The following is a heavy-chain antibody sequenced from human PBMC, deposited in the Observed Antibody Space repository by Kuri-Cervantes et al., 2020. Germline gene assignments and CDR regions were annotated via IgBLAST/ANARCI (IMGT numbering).Heavy chain of an antibody. CDR3: AHRRVGSEY. CDR2: IYCDDDK. Sequence: SGPTLVKPTETRTLTCTVSGFSLSNARRGVGWIRQPPGKALEWLALIYCDDDKRYSPSTKSRLTITKDTSKNQVVLTMTNMDPVDTATYYCAHRRVGSEYWGQGTLVTVSS. J-gene: IGHJ4*02. CDR1: GFSLSNARRG. V-gene: IGHV2-5*02. D-gene: IGHD5-12*01.